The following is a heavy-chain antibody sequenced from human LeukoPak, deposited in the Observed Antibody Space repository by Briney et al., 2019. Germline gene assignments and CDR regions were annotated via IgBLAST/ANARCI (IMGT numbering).Heavy chain of an antibody. Sequence: GGSLRLSCAASGFTVSSNYMSWVRQAPGKGMEWVSIIYSSGNTYYADSVKGRFTISRDNSKNTLYLQMNSLRAEDTAVYYCAREALGGGGYWGQGTLVTVSS. V-gene: IGHV3-66*01. CDR3: AREALGGGGY. CDR1: GFTVSSNY. CDR2: IYSSGNT. J-gene: IGHJ4*02. D-gene: IGHD3-10*01.